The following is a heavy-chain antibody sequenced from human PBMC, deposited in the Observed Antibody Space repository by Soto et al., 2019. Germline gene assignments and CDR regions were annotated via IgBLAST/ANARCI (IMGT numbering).Heavy chain of an antibody. CDR2: IKQDGSEK. J-gene: IGHJ4*02. CDR3: ARTYYDFWSGLTDSYYFDY. Sequence: GGSLRLSCAASGFTFSSYWMSWVRQAPGKGLEWVANIKQDGSEKYYVDSVKGRFTISRDNAKNSLYLQMNSLRAEDTAVYYCARTYYDFWSGLTDSYYFDYWGQGTRVTVSS. D-gene: IGHD3-3*01. V-gene: IGHV3-7*05. CDR1: GFTFSSYW.